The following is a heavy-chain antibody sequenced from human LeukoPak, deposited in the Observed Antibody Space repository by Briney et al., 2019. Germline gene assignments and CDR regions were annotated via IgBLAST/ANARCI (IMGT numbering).Heavy chain of an antibody. V-gene: IGHV1-69*05. J-gene: IGHJ5*02. CDR2: IIPIFGTA. CDR3: ARSPRVRGVISYNWFDP. D-gene: IGHD3-10*01. Sequence: SVKVSCKASGGTFSSYAISWVRQAPGQGLEWMGGIIPIFGTANYAQKFQGRVTITTDESTSTAYMELSSLRSEDTAVYYCARSPRVRGVISYNWFDPWGQGTLVTVSS. CDR1: GGTFSSYA.